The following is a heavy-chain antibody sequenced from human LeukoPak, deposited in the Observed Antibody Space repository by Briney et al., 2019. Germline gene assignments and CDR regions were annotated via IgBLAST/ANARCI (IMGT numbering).Heavy chain of an antibody. V-gene: IGHV1-18*04. D-gene: IGHD3-10*01. Sequence: ASVKVSCKASGYAFTSYYMHWVRQAPGQGLEWMGWISAYNGNTNYAQKLQGRVTMTTDTSTSTAYMELRSLRSDDTAVYYCARGGYYYGSGSYYGYWGQGTLVTVSS. CDR1: GYAFTSYY. CDR2: ISAYNGNT. CDR3: ARGGYYYGSGSYYGY. J-gene: IGHJ4*02.